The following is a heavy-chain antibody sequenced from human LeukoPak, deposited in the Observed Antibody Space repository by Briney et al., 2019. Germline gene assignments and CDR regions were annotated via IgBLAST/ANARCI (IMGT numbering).Heavy chain of an antibody. V-gene: IGHV1-69*04. D-gene: IGHD2-21*02. CDR2: IIPILGIA. J-gene: IGHJ5*02. Sequence: ASVKVSCKASGGTFSSYAISRVRQAPGQGLEWMGRIIPILGIANYAQKFQGRVTITADKSTSTAYMELSSLRSEDTAVYYCARDRRERYCGGDCYSGIDPWGQGTLVTVSS. CDR3: ARDRRERYCGGDCYSGIDP. CDR1: GGTFSSYA.